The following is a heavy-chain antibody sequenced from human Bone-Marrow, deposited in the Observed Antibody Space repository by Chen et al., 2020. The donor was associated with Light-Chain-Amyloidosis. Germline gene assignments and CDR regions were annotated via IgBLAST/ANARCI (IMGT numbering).Heavy chain of an antibody. CDR2: FEGKLEGGTT. V-gene: IGHV3-15*04. Sequence: EVQVVQSGGGLVKPGGSLRLSCAASGFTSCNVWMSWVRHVPGNGLEWVGLFEGKLEGGTTDYAVPVKGRFTISRDDSETTLYLQMNSLKAEDTAVYYCTIQNDHWGQGTLGTVAS. CDR3: TIQNDH. CDR1: GFTSCNVW. J-gene: IGHJ4*02.